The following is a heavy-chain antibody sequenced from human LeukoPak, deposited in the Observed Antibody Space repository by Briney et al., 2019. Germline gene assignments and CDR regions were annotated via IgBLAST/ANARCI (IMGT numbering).Heavy chain of an antibody. CDR3: SGRDSSRSPRAY. V-gene: IGHV3-7*01. D-gene: IGHD2-2*01. CDR2: IKPDGSEK. CDR1: GLTFTDVW. Sequence: GGSLRLSCAASGLTFTDVWMNWVRLAPGRGLEWLANIKPDGSEKYYVDSVKGRFAISRDNAKNEVYLEMNSLRAEDTGVYYCSGRDSSRSPRAYWGQGTLVSVS. J-gene: IGHJ4*02.